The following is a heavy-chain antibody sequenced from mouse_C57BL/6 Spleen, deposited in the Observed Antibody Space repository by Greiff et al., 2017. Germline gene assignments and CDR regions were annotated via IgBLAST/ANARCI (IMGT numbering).Heavy chain of an antibody. V-gene: IGHV1-76*01. J-gene: IGHJ2*01. CDR2: IYPGSGNT. Sequence: VQLQQFGAELVRPGASVKLSCKASGYTFTDYYINWVKQRPGQGLEWIARIYPGSGNTYYNEKFKGKATLTAEKSSSTAYMQLSSLTSEDSAVYFCARGATVVAFDYWGQGTTLTVSS. D-gene: IGHD1-1*01. CDR1: GYTFTDYY. CDR3: ARGATVVAFDY.